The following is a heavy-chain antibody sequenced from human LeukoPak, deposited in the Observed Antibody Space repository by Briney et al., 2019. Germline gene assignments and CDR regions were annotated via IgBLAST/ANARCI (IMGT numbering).Heavy chain of an antibody. D-gene: IGHD6-19*01. J-gene: IGHJ4*02. CDR3: AREVLDSYSSGWQFDY. V-gene: IGHV3-13*04. CDR1: GFTFSSYD. Sequence: GGSLRLSCAASGFTFSSYDMHWVRQTPGKGLEWVSAIGTGGDTYYPDSVKGRFTISRENAENSFYLQMNSLRAGDTAVYYCAREVLDSYSSGWQFDYWGQGTLVTVSS. CDR2: IGTGGDT.